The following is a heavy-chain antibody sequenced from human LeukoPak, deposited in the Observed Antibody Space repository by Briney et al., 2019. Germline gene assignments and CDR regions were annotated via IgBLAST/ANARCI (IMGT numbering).Heavy chain of an antibody. Sequence: GGSLRLSCAASGFTFNDYGMNWVRQAPGKGLEWVSSISSSGVYIYYADSLKGRFTISRDNAKNSLYLQMNSLRAEDTAIYFCARDFRIYYGSGSYGSRFDLWGQRTLVTVSS. CDR1: GFTFNDYG. CDR3: ARDFRIYYGSGSYGSRFDL. CDR2: ISSSGVYI. D-gene: IGHD3-10*01. J-gene: IGHJ5*02. V-gene: IGHV3-21*01.